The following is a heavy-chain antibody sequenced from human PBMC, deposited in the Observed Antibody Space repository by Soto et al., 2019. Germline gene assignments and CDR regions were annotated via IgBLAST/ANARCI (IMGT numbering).Heavy chain of an antibody. CDR3: ARIRYYDFWSGYYTENYYYYYMDV. CDR2: IDWDDDK. CDR1: GFSLSTSGMC. V-gene: IGHV2-70*11. Sequence: SGPTLVNPTQTLTLTCTFSGFSLSTSGMCVSWIRQPPGKALEWLARIDWDDDKYYSTSLKTRLTISKDTSKNQVVLTMTNMDPVDTATYYCARIRYYDFWSGYYTENYYYYYMDVWGKGTTVTVSS. J-gene: IGHJ6*03. D-gene: IGHD3-3*01.